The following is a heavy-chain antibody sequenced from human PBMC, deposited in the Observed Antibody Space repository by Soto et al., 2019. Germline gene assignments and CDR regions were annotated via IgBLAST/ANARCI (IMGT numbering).Heavy chain of an antibody. V-gene: IGHV1-69*13. J-gene: IGHJ4*02. CDR2: IIPIFGTA. CDR3: ARVSRSSSSSFDYGDFDY. CDR1: GGTFSSYA. Sequence: ASVKVSCKASGGTFSSYAISWVRQAPGQGLEWMGGIIPIFGTANYAQKFQGRVTITADESTSTAYMELSSLRSEDTAVYYCARVSRSSSSSFDYGDFDYWGQGTLVTVSS. D-gene: IGHD6-6*01.